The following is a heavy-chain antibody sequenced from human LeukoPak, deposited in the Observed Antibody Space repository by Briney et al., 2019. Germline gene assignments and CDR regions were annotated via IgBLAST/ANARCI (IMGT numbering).Heavy chain of an antibody. CDR2: ISGDTSTK. V-gene: IGHV3-48*01. CDR3: ARTSTYGDYDY. Sequence: GGSLRLSCAASGFTFDTYSMNWVRQAPGKRLEWVSYISGDTSTKYYADSVKGRFTISRDVAKSSLYLQMNGLRAEDTAIYYCARTSTYGDYDYWGQGTLVTVSS. J-gene: IGHJ4*02. D-gene: IGHD4-17*01. CDR1: GFTFDTYS.